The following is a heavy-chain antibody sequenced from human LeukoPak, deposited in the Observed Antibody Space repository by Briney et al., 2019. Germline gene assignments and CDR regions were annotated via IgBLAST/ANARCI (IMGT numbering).Heavy chain of an antibody. J-gene: IGHJ3*01. CDR1: GFTFSSYA. D-gene: IGHD4-17*01. Sequence: GGSLRLSCAASGFTFSSYAMSWVRQAPGQGLEWVSAITNGGAPRYADSVKGRFTISRDNSKNMLYLQMNSLRAEDTARYFCARDPNGDYIGAFEFWGQGTGVTVSS. CDR3: ARDPNGDYIGAFEF. V-gene: IGHV3-23*01. CDR2: ITNGGAP.